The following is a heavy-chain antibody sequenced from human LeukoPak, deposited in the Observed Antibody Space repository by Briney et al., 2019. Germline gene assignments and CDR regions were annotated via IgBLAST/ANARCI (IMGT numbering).Heavy chain of an antibody. V-gene: IGHV1-2*02. CDR2: INPNSGGT. J-gene: IGHJ5*02. CDR3: ARGDIVVLPAGIPHNWFDP. Sequence: ASVKVSCKASGYTFTGYYMNWVRQAPGQGLEWMGWINPNSGGTNYAQKFQGRVTMTRDTSISTAYMELSRLRSDDTAVYYCARGDIVVLPAGIPHNWFDPWGQGTLVTVSS. CDR1: GYTFTGYY. D-gene: IGHD2-2*02.